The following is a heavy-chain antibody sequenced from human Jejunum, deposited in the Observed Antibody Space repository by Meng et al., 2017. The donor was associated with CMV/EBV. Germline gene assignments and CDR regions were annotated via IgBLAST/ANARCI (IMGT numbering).Heavy chain of an antibody. Sequence: QVQLVESCGAFVKPGGALTLSRAASGFTFSDHYMNWIRQAPGKGLEWLSYISGSSHDTNYADSVKGRFTISRDNAKNSLYLQINSLRVEDTAIYYCVRTAREAADWGQGTLVTRLL. CDR3: VRTAREAAD. D-gene: IGHD2-15*01. J-gene: IGHJ4*02. V-gene: IGHV3-11*05. CDR1: GFTFSDHY. CDR2: ISGSSHDT.